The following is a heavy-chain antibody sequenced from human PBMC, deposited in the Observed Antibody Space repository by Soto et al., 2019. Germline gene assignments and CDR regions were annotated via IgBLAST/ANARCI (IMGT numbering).Heavy chain of an antibody. CDR1: GGSMITSNW. CDR2: IYHSGNT. CDR3: ARQGYRGSSRFVP. Sequence: QVQLQESGPGLVKPSGTLSLTCAVSGGSMITSNWWTWVRQPPGKGLEWIGEIYHSGNTNYNPSLKRRVTISVVKSKIPFSLRLTSVTAADTAVYYGARQGYRGSSRFVPWCQGTLVIVSS. V-gene: IGHV4-4*02. D-gene: IGHD1-26*01. J-gene: IGHJ5*02.